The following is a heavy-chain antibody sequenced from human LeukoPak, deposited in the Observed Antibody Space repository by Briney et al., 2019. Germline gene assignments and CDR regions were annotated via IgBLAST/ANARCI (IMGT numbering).Heavy chain of an antibody. D-gene: IGHD6-13*01. V-gene: IGHV4-39*01. CDR2: IYYSGST. J-gene: IGHJ4*02. Sequence: PSETLSLTCTVSGGSISSSSYYWGWIRQPPGKGLEWIGSIYYSGSTYYNPSLKSRVTMSVDTSKNQFSLKLSSVTAADTAVYYCARQPLAALAALPPDYWGQGTLVTVSS. CDR1: GGSISSSSYY. CDR3: ARQPLAALAALPPDY.